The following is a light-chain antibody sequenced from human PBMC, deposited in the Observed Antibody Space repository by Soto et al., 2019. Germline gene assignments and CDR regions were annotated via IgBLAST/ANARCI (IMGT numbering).Light chain of an antibody. CDR2: GAS. CDR3: QQYRNWPRT. V-gene: IGKV3-15*01. J-gene: IGKJ1*01. Sequence: EVVMTQSPATLSASPWERVTLSCRASQSVDNRLAWYQHTPGQAPRLLIYGASNRATGVPAKFSGSGSGTEFTLTITSLQSEDYAVYYCQQYRNWPRTFGQGTKVDIK. CDR1: QSVDNR.